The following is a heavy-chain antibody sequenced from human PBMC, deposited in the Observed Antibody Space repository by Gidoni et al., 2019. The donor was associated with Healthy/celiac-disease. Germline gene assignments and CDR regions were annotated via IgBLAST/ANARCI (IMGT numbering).Heavy chain of an antibody. Sequence: QVQLVESGGGVVQPGRSLRLSCAASGFTFSSYAMHWVRQAPGKGLEWVAVISYDGSNKYYADSVKGRFTISRDKSKNTLYLQMNSLRAEDTAVYYCARDRLDIVVVPAAIAFYYYYGMDVWGQGTTVTVSS. D-gene: IGHD2-2*02. CDR2: ISYDGSNK. J-gene: IGHJ6*02. CDR3: ARDRLDIVVVPAAIAFYYYYGMDV. V-gene: IGHV3-30*04. CDR1: GFTFSSYA.